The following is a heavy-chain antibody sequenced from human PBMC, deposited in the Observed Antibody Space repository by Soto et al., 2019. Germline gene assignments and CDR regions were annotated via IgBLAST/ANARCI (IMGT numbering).Heavy chain of an antibody. J-gene: IGHJ2*01. V-gene: IGHV4-31*03. D-gene: IGHD6-19*01. CDR3: ARARPAVAGKNGLGWYFDL. Sequence: SETLFITCTVSGGSISSGGYYWSWIRQHPGKGLEWIGYIYYSGSTYYNPSLKSRVTISVDTSKNQFSLKLSSVTAADTAVYYCARARPAVAGKNGLGWYFDLWRRGTLVTVSS. CDR2: IYYSGST. CDR1: GGSISSGGYY.